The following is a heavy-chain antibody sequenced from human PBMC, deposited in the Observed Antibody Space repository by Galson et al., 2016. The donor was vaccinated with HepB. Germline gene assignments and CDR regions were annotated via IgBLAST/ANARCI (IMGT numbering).Heavy chain of an antibody. CDR1: GGSFRGYY. J-gene: IGHJ5*02. V-gene: IGHV4-34*01. CDR2: INHREII. Sequence: ETLSLTSAVYGGSFRGYYWSWIRQPPGKGLEWIAEINHREIINYNPSLKSRVTISVDTPKNQFSLKLSSVTAADTAVYYCAREEGWFDPWGQGTLVTVSS. CDR3: AREEGWFDP.